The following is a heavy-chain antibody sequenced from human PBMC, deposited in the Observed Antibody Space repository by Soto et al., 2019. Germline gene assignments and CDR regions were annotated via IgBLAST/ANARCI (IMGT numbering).Heavy chain of an antibody. CDR3: ARGATVTTFWYSDL. D-gene: IGHD4-17*01. J-gene: IGHJ2*01. V-gene: IGHV4-34*01. CDR1: GGSFSGYY. Sequence: SETLSLTCAVYGGSFSGYYWSWIRQPPGKGLEWIGEINHSGSTNYNPSLKSRVTISVDTSKNQFSLKLSSVTAADTAVYYCARGATVTTFWYSDLWGRGTLVTVSS. CDR2: INHSGST.